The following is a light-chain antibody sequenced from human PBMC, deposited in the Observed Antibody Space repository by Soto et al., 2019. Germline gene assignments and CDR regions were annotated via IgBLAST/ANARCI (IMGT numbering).Light chain of an antibody. V-gene: IGLV2-23*03. CDR3: CSYAGSSTVVI. J-gene: IGLJ2*01. CDR2: EGS. CDR1: SSDVGSSNL. Sequence: QSALTQPASVSGSPGQSITISCTATSSDVGSSNLVSWYQQHPGKAPKLMIYEGSKRPSGVSNRFSGSKSGNTASLTISGLQAEDEADYYCCSYAGSSTVVIFGGGTKLTVL.